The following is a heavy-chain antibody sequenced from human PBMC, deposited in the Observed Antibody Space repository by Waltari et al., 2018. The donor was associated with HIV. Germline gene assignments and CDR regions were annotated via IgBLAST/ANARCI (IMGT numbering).Heavy chain of an antibody. Sequence: EVQLVESGGGLVQPGRSLRLSCTASGFNFGNFALTWFRQAPGKGLEWGAFIRSKAYGETTGDAASVKGRFTISRDDSKSIPYLQMNSLKSEDTAVYFCTRAGAFYHFWTGHNRWFDPWGQGTLVTVSS. V-gene: IGHV3-49*03. CDR2: IRSKAYGETT. J-gene: IGHJ5*02. CDR1: GFNFGNFA. D-gene: IGHD3-3*01. CDR3: TRAGAFYHFWTGHNRWFDP.